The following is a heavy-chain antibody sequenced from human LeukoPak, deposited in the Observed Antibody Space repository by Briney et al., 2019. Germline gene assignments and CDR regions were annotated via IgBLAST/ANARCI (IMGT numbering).Heavy chain of an antibody. CDR2: INPSGGST. Sequence: ASVKVSCKASGYTFTSYYMHWVRQAPGQGLEWMGIINPSGGSTSYAQKFQGRVIMTRDMSTSTVYMELSSLRSEDTAVYYCVTHYYYYYYMDVWGKGTTVTVSS. V-gene: IGHV1-46*03. CDR3: VTHYYYYYYMDV. CDR1: GYTFTSYY. J-gene: IGHJ6*03.